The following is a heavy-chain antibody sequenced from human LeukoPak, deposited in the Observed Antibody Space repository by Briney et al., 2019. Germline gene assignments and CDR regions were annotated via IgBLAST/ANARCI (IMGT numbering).Heavy chain of an antibody. Sequence: PGGSLRLSCAASGFTFDDYAMHWVRQAPGKGLEWVSLISWDGGSTYYADSVKGRFTISRDNSKNSLYLQMNSLRAEDTALYYCAKDTRNSGRWDFDYWGQGTLVTVSS. D-gene: IGHD4-23*01. CDR2: ISWDGGST. J-gene: IGHJ4*02. CDR1: GFTFDDYA. V-gene: IGHV3-43D*03. CDR3: AKDTRNSGRWDFDY.